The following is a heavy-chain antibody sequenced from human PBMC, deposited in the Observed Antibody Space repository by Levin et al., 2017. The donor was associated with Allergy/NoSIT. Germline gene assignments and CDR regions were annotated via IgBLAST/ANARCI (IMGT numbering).Heavy chain of an antibody. D-gene: IGHD2-15*01. CDR2: INHSGST. CDR3: ARGRRLSPARWYRGWFDP. Sequence: SQTLSLTCAVYGGSFSGYYWSWIRQPPGKGLEWIGEINHSGSTNYNPSLKSRVTISVDTSKNQFSLKLSSVTAADTAVYYCARGRRLSPARWYRGWFDPWGQGTLVTVSS. V-gene: IGHV4-34*01. J-gene: IGHJ5*02. CDR1: GGSFSGYY.